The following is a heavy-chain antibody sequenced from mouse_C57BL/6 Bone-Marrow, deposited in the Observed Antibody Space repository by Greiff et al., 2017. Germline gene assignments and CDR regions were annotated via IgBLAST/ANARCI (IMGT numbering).Heavy chain of an antibody. D-gene: IGHD2-4*01. J-gene: IGHJ4*01. V-gene: IGHV1-64*01. CDR3: ARAYDYDGYTMDY. CDR1: GYTFTNYW. Sequence: QVQLQQPGAELVKPGASVKLSCKASGYTFTNYWMHWVKQRPGQGLEWIGMIHPNGGSPDYNEKFKSEATLSVDKSSSAAYMELSSLTSEDSAVYDCARAYDYDGYTMDYGGQGTSVTVSA. CDR2: IHPNGGSP.